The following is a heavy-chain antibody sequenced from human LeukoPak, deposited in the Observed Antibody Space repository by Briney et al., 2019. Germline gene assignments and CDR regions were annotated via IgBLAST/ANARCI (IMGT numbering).Heavy chain of an antibody. CDR2: IYYSGST. CDR3: GRVWVYCSSTSCQGED. J-gene: IGHJ4*02. D-gene: IGHD2-2*01. Sequence: TLSLTCTVSGGPISSGDYYWSWIRQPPGKGLEWIGYIYYSGSTYYNPSLKSRVTISVDTSKNQFSLKLSSVTAAATAVYYCGRVWVYCSSTSCQGEDWGQGTLVTVSS. CDR1: GGPISSGDYY. V-gene: IGHV4-30-4*08.